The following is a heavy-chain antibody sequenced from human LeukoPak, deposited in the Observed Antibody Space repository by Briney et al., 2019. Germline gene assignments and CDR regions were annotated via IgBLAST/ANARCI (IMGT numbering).Heavy chain of an antibody. J-gene: IGHJ4*02. D-gene: IGHD5-24*01. V-gene: IGHV3-23*01. CDR3: AKSGYNRFDY. CDR1: GFTFSTSA. CDR2: ISGSGSGGST. Sequence: GGSLRLSCAASGFTFSTSAMSWVRQAPGKGLEWVSNISGSGSGGSTYYADSVKGRFTISRDNSKNTLYLQMNSLRAEDTAVYYCAKSGYNRFDYWGQGTLVTVSS.